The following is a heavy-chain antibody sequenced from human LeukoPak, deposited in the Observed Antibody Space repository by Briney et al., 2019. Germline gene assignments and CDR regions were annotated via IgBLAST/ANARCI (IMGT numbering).Heavy chain of an antibody. CDR2: IYTSGST. CDR1: GGSISSGSYY. CDR3: ARDQAVTTVFDL. V-gene: IGHV4-61*02. J-gene: IGHJ2*01. D-gene: IGHD4-17*01. Sequence: SETLSLTCTVSGGSISSGSYYWSWNRQPAGKGLEWIGRIYTSGSTNYNPSLKSRVTISVDTSKNQFSLKLSSVTAADTAVYYCARDQAVTTVFDLWGRGTLVTVSS.